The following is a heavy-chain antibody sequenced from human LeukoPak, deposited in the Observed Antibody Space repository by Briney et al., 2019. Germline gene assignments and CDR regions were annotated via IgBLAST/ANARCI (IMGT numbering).Heavy chain of an antibody. CDR2: IVVGSGNT. V-gene: IGHV1-58*01. CDR3: AALTDTAMVTDY. CDR1: GFTFTSSA. D-gene: IGHD5-18*01. Sequence: SVEVSCKASGFTFTSSAVQWVRQARGQRLEWIGWIVVGSGNTNYAQKFQERVTITRDMSTSTAYMELSSLRSEDTAVYYCAALTDTAMVTDYWGQGTLVTVSS. J-gene: IGHJ4*02.